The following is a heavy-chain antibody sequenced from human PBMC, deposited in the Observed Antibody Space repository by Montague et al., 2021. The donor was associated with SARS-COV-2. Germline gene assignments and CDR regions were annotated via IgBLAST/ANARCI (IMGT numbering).Heavy chain of an antibody. CDR2: IYYSGST. CDR1: GGSISSYY. Sequence: SKTLSLTCTVSGGSISSYYWSWIRQPPGKGLEWIVYIYYSGSTNYNPSLKSRVTISVDTSKNQFSLKLSSVTAADTAVYYCARDLGDYWGQGTLVTVSS. CDR3: ARDLGDY. J-gene: IGHJ4*02. V-gene: IGHV4-59*13.